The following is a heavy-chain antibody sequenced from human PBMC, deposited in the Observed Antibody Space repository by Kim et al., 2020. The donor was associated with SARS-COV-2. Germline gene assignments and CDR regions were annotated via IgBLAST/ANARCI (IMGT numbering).Heavy chain of an antibody. CDR1: GYTFTTYA. J-gene: IGHJ5*02. Sequence: ASVKVSCKASGYTFTTYAINWVRQAPGQGLEWMGWINTNTGNPTYAQGFTGRFVFSLDSSVNTAYLQISSLKAEDSAVYYCVRDQAVAASFNWLDPWGLGTLVTVSS. CDR3: VRDQAVAASFNWLDP. V-gene: IGHV7-4-1*02. CDR2: INTNTGNP. D-gene: IGHD2-15*01.